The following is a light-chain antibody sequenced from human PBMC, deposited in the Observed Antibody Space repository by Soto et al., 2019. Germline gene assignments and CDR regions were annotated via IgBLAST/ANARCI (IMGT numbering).Light chain of an antibody. J-gene: IGKJ4*02. CDR2: LGS. CDR1: QSLLHSNGYNY. V-gene: IGKV2-28*01. Sequence: DIVMTQYPLSLPVTPGEPASISCRSSQSLLHSNGYNYLDWYLQKPGQSPQLLIYLGSNRASGVHDRFSGGGSVTYFTLKISIVEAEDVVVYYCLQALQSPPTFGGGTKVQIK. CDR3: LQALQSPPT.